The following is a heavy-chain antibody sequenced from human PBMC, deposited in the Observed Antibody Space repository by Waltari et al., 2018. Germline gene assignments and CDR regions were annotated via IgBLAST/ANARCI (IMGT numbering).Heavy chain of an antibody. V-gene: IGHV4-38-2*01. CDR3: ARIVGATPRFYFDY. CDR2: IYHSGST. J-gene: IGHJ4*02. CDR1: GYSISSGYY. Sequence: QVQLQESGPGLVKPSETLSLTCAVSGYSISSGYYWGWIRQPPGKGLEWIGSIYHSGSTHYNPSLKSRVTISVDTSKNQFSLKLSSVTAADTAVYYCARIVGATPRFYFDYWGQGTLVTVSS. D-gene: IGHD1-26*01.